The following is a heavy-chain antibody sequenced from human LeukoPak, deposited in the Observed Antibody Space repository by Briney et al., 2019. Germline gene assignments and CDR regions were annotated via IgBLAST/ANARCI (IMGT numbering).Heavy chain of an antibody. V-gene: IGHV4-61*02. J-gene: IGHJ6*03. CDR3: ARVAAAADSLYYYYMDV. CDR2: IYTSGST. D-gene: IGHD6-13*01. CDR1: GGSISSGSYY. Sequence: SQTLSLTCTVSGGSISSGSYYWSWIRQPAGKGLEWIGRIYTSGSTNYNPSLKSRVTISVDTSKNQFSLKLSSVTAADTAVYYCARVAAAADSLYYYYMDVWGKGTTVTVSS.